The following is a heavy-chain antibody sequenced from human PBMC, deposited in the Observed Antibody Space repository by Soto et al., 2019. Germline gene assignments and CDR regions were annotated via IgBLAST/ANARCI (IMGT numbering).Heavy chain of an antibody. V-gene: IGHV1-69*12. D-gene: IGHD1-1*01. CDR3: ASTLRTWYYYGMDV. CDR1: GGTFSSYA. Sequence: QVQLVQSGAEVKKPESSVKVSCKASGGTFSSYAISWVRQAPGQGLEWMGGIIPIFGTANYAQKFQGRVTITADESTSTAYMELSSLRSEDTAVYYCASTLRTWYYYGMDVWGQGTTVTVSS. J-gene: IGHJ6*02. CDR2: IIPIFGTA.